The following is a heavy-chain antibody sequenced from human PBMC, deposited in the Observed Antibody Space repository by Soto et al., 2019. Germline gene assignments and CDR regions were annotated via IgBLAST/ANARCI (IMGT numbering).Heavy chain of an antibody. J-gene: IGHJ6*02. V-gene: IGHV3-43D*04. Sequence: GGSLRLSCAASGFTFDDYAMHWVRQAPGKGLEWVSLISWDGGSTYYADSVKGRFTISRDNSKNSLYLQMNSLRAEDTALYYCAKDYYPFRACYYYGMDVWGQGTTVTVSS. CDR2: ISWDGGST. D-gene: IGHD1-26*01. CDR1: GFTFDDYA. CDR3: AKDYYPFRACYYYGMDV.